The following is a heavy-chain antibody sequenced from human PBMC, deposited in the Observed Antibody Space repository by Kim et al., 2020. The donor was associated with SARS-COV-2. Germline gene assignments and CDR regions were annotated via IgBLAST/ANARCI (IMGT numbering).Heavy chain of an antibody. Sequence: SETLSLTCTVSGGSISSGSYYWSWIRQPAGKGLEWIGRIYTSGSTNYNPSLKSRVTISVDTSKNQFSLKLSSVTAADTAVYYCARVRGSSSLYNWFDPWGQGTLVTVSS. CDR3: ARVRGSSSLYNWFDP. CDR1: GGSISSGSYY. V-gene: IGHV4-61*02. D-gene: IGHD6-13*01. J-gene: IGHJ5*02. CDR2: IYTSGST.